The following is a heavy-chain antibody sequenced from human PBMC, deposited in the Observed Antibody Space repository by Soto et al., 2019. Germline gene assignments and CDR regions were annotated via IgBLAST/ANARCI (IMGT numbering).Heavy chain of an antibody. CDR2: IIPVFGTV. Sequence: QVLLVQSGAEVKTPGSSVRVSCKPSGGSFSSYAVNWVRQAPGQGLEWVGGIIPVFGTVNYAHTFQGRVPITADDSTNTSYMELSSLSSEDTAVYYCARVLNGALRQLWPLGDWGQGTLVTVSS. D-gene: IGHD3-9*01. V-gene: IGHV1-69*01. J-gene: IGHJ4*02. CDR3: ARVLNGALRQLWPLGD. CDR1: GGSFSSYA.